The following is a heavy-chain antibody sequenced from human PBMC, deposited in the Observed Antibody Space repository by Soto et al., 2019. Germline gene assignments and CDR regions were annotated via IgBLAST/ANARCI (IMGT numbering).Heavy chain of an antibody. Sequence: QVQLVDSGGGVVQPGRSLRLSCEGTGFTFSSYGMHWVRQAPGKGLEWVAVISYDGSNNFYADSVKGRFTISRDNSKNTVWLQMNCLRAEDSAVYYCAKGPYYYDRSGYYYDFAYWGQGTLVTVSS. J-gene: IGHJ4*02. D-gene: IGHD3-22*01. CDR1: GFTFSSYG. V-gene: IGHV3-30*18. CDR3: AKGPYYYDRSGYYYDFAY. CDR2: ISYDGSNN.